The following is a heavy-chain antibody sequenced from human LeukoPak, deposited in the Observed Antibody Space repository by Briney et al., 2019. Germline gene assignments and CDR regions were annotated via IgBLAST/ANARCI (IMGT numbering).Heavy chain of an antibody. CDR1: GGSISSGGYS. CDR2: IYYSVST. V-gene: IGHV4-31*03. J-gene: IGHJ6*01. CDR3: ARESSSGTMLYYYGMDV. D-gene: IGHD2-8*01. Sequence: PSETLSLTCTVSGGSISSGGYSWSWIRQHPGKGLEWFGYIYYSVSTYYNPSLKSRVTISVDTSKNQFSLKLSSVTAADTAVYYCARESSSGTMLYYYGMDVWGQGTTVTVSS.